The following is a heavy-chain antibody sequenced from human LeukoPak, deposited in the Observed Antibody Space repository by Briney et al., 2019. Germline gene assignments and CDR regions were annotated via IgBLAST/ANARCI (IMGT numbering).Heavy chain of an antibody. CDR3: AKRYCKAATCRSDMDA. V-gene: IGHV3-30*02. CDR1: GFSFSNYG. D-gene: IGHD2-15*01. CDR2: IQSDGSKT. Sequence: GGSLRLSCAASGFSFSNYGMHWVRQAPGKGLEWVSLIQSDGSKTYSADSVKGRFTISRDNPRNTLYLQMNRLRPEDTAVYYCAKRYCKAATCRSDMDAWGQGTTVTVSS. J-gene: IGHJ6*02.